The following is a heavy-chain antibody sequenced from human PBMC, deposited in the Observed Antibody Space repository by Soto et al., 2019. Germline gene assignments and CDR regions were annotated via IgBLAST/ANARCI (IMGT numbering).Heavy chain of an antibody. CDR1: GFTFSSYA. Sequence: GGSLRLSCAASGFTFSSYAMSWVRQAPGKGLEWVSAIGGSGGSTYYADSVKGRFTISRDNSKNTLYLQMNSLRAEDTAVYYCAKESADIVVVVAAINYWGQGTLVTVSS. J-gene: IGHJ4*02. D-gene: IGHD2-15*01. CDR2: IGGSGGST. V-gene: IGHV3-23*01. CDR3: AKESADIVVVVAAINY.